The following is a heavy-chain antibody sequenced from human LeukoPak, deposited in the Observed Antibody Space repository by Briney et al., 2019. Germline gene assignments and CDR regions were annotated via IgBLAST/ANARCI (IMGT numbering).Heavy chain of an antibody. CDR3: ARGYSSVY. J-gene: IGHJ4*02. Sequence: GESLKISCKGSGYNFTNYWIGWVGQMAGKGLEWMGIIYPGDSDTRYSPSFQGQVTISADKSISTAYLQWSSLKASDTAIYYCARGYSSVYWGQGTLVTVSS. CDR1: GYNFTNYW. CDR2: IYPGDSDT. V-gene: IGHV5-51*01. D-gene: IGHD1-1*01.